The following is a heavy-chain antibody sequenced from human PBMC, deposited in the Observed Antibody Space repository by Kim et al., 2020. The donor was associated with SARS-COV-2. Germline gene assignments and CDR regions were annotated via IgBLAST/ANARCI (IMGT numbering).Heavy chain of an antibody. J-gene: IGHJ6*01. V-gene: IGHV4-34*01. CDR1: GGSFSGYY. D-gene: IGHD2-15*01. CDR2: INHSGST. Sequence: SETLSLTCAVYGGSFSGYYWSWIRQPPGKGLEWIGEINHSGSTNYNPSLKSRVTISVDTSKNQFSLKLSSVTAADTAVYYCSRVVATARGYYYYGMDVWG. CDR3: SRVVATARGYYYYGMDV.